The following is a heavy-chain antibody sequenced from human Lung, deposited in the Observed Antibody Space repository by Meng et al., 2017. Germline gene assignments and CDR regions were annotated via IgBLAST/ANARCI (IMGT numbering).Heavy chain of an antibody. V-gene: IGHV3-74*01. Sequence: EVQLEEHVGGLVPPGGSLGLSCAASGFTFTDHWMHWVRQGPGKGLVWVSRINRDGTKPTYADSVKGRFTISRDNAKNTLYLQMNNLRAEDTAFYYCTNDRLNHWGQGALVTVSS. J-gene: IGHJ1*01. CDR3: TNDRLNH. D-gene: IGHD1-1*01. CDR2: INRDGTKP. CDR1: GFTFTDHW.